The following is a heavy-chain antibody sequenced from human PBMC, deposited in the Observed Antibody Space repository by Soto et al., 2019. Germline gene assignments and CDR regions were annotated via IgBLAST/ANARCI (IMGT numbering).Heavy chain of an antibody. D-gene: IGHD2-2*01. Sequence: QVTLKESGPVLVKPTETLTLTCTVSGFSLSNARMGVSWIRQPPGKALEWLAHIFSNDEKSYSTSLKSRLTISKHTARSQVVLTMTNTDPVYTATYYCARIQGYCLSTSCYAGDHWGQGTLVTVSS. J-gene: IGHJ4*02. CDR3: ARIQGYCLSTSCYAGDH. CDR1: GFSLSNARMG. V-gene: IGHV2-26*01. CDR2: IFSNDEK.